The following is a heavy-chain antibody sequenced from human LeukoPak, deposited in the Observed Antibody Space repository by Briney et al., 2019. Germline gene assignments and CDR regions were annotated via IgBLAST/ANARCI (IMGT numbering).Heavy chain of an antibody. CDR1: GYTFTGYY. CDR3: ARDPVKTVLRFLEWSSPFNY. Sequence: ASVKVSCKXSGYTFTGYYMHWVRQSPGQGLEWMGWINPNSGGTNYAQKFQGRVTMTRDTSLSTAYMELSSLRSDDTAVYYCARDPVKTVLRFLEWSSPFNYWGQGTLVTVSS. V-gene: IGHV1-2*02. CDR2: INPNSGGT. J-gene: IGHJ4*02. D-gene: IGHD3-3*01.